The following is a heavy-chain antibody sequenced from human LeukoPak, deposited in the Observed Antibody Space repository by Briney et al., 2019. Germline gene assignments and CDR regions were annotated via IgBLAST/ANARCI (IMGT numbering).Heavy chain of an antibody. J-gene: IGHJ4*02. V-gene: IGHV3-48*01. CDR3: ARDRIDDIVVVPTALV. CDR1: GFNFSSYS. Sequence: GGSLRLSCAASGFNFSSYSMNWVRQAPGKGLEWVSYISSSSDTIYYADSVKGRVTISRDNAKNSLYLQMNNLRAEDTAVYYCARDRIDDIVVVPTALVWGQGTLVTVSS. CDR2: ISSSSDTI. D-gene: IGHD2-2*01.